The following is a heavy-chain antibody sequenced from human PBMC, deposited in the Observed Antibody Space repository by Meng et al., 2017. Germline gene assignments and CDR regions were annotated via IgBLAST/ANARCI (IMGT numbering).Heavy chain of an antibody. Sequence: SETLSLTCAVYGGSFSGYYWSWIRQPPGKGLEWIGEINHSGSTNYNPSLKSRVTISVDTSKNQFSLKLSSVTAADTAVYYCARAGRRALRYFDYWGHGTMVTVSS. J-gene: IGHJ4*03. CDR1: GGSFSGYY. CDR3: ARAGRRALRYFDY. V-gene: IGHV4-34*01. CDR2: INHSGST.